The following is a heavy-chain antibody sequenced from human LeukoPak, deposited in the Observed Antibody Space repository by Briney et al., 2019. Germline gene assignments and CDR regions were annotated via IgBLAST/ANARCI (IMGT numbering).Heavy chain of an antibody. CDR1: GFTFSSSA. CDR2: ISGSGSGGST. J-gene: IGHJ4*02. Sequence: GGSLRLSCAASGFTFSSSAMSWVRQAPGKGLEWVSSISGSGSGGSTYYADSVKGRFTISRDNSKNTLYLQMNSLRAEDSAVYFCARSLVRSFPYFDYWGQGTLVTVSS. V-gene: IGHV3-23*01. D-gene: IGHD1-26*01. CDR3: ARSLVRSFPYFDY.